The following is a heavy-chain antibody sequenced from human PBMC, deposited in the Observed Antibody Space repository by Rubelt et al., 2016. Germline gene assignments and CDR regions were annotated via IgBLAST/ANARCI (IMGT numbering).Heavy chain of an antibody. J-gene: IGHJ4*02. Sequence: QVQLVESGGGVVQPGRSLRLSCAASQCTFSRYGMQWVRQAPGKGLEWEAVISYDGRVKYYADSVKGRFTIYRDNSQNTLDFQMNSLRPEDTAVYYWARPVGARPFDYCGQGTLVTVSS. D-gene: IGHD1-26*01. V-gene: IGHV3-30*03. CDR1: QCTFSRYG. CDR2: ISYDGRVK. CDR3: ARPVGARPFDY.